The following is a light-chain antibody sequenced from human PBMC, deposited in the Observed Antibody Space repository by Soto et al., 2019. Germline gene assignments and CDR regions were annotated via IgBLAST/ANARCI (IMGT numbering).Light chain of an antibody. V-gene: IGKV1-6*01. Sequence: AIQMTQSPSSLSSSVGDRVTITCRASQDIRNDLGWYQHKPGKAPNLLIYNASILQTGVPSRFNGSGSGTDFTLTISSLQPEDSATYYCLQDYISPRTFGPGTKVDVK. CDR3: LQDYISPRT. CDR2: NAS. J-gene: IGKJ3*01. CDR1: QDIRND.